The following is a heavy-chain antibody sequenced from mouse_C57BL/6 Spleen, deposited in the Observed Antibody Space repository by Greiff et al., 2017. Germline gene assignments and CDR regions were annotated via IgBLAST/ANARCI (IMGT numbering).Heavy chain of an antibody. CDR2: INPSSGYT. CDR1: GYTFTSYT. Sequence: VQLQQSGAELARPGASVEMSCKASGYTFTSYTMHWVKQRPGQGLEWIGYINPSSGYTKYNQKFKDKATLTADKSSSTAYMQLSSLTSEDSAVYYCARGGTTTVAWYFDVWGTGTTVTVSS. CDR3: ARGGTTTVAWYFDV. V-gene: IGHV1-4*01. J-gene: IGHJ1*03. D-gene: IGHD1-1*01.